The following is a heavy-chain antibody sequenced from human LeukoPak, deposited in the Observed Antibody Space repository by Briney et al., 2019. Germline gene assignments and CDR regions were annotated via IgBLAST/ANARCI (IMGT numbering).Heavy chain of an antibody. CDR3: ARGGYCSGGSCQRFIWFDP. CDR1: GGSISSGGYY. D-gene: IGHD2-15*01. V-gene: IGHV4-31*03. CDR2: IYYSGST. Sequence: TLSLTCTVSGGSISSGGYYWSWIRQHPGKGLEWIGYIYYSGSTYYNPSLKSRVTISVDTSKNQFSLKLSSVTAADTAVYYCARGGYCSGGSCQRFIWFDPWGQGTLVTVSS. J-gene: IGHJ5*02.